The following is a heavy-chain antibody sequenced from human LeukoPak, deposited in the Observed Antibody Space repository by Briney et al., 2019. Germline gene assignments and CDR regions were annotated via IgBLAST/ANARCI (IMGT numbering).Heavy chain of an antibody. D-gene: IGHD1-26*01. J-gene: IGHJ4*02. CDR3: ARAVGATVPGDY. CDR1: GYTFTGYY. V-gene: IGHV1-2*02. CDR2: INPNSGGT. Sequence: ASVKVSCKASGYTFTGYYMHWVRQTPGQGLEWMGWINPNSGGTNYAQKFQGRVTMTRDTSISTAYMELSRLRSDDTAVYYCARAVGATVPGDYWGQGTLVTVSS.